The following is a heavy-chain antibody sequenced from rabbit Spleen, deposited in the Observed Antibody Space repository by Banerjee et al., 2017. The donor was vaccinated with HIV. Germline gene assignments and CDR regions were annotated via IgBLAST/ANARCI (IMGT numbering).Heavy chain of an antibody. Sequence: QEQLVESGGDLVKPEGSLTLTCTASGFSFSKRYWICWVRQAPGKGLEWIACIYAGSSGTTYYASWAKGRFTISRTSSTTVTLQMTSLTAADTATYFCARDSGSGHYIDVLFNLWGPGTLVTVS. V-gene: IGHV1S45*01. J-gene: IGHJ4*01. D-gene: IGHD1-1*01. CDR3: ARDSGSGHYIDVLFNL. CDR1: GFSFSKRYW. CDR2: IYAGSSGTT.